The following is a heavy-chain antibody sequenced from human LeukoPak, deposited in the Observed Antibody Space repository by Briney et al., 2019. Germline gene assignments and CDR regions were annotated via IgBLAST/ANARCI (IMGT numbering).Heavy chain of an antibody. CDR3: ARVPRRGERFDP. V-gene: IGHV1-2*02. CDR2: INPDSGDT. CDR1: GYTFTGYY. J-gene: IGHJ5*02. D-gene: IGHD3-10*01. Sequence: GASVKVSCKASGYTFTGYYLHWVRQAPGQGLEWMGWINPDSGDTDYAQNFQGRVTMTRDTSISTAYLDLSRLRSEDTAVYYCARVPRRGERFDPWGQGTLVTVSS.